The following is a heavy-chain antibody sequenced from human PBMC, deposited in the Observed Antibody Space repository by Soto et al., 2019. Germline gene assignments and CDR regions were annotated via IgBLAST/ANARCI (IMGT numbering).Heavy chain of an antibody. CDR1: GFTFSSYA. J-gene: IGHJ6*02. CDR2: ISGSGGST. V-gene: IGHV3-23*01. Sequence: EVQLLESGGSLVQPVGSLRLSCAASGFTFSSYAMTWVRQAPGKGLEWVSAISGSGGSTYYADSVKGRFTISRDNSTNTRYLSMSSVSVEDTGVYSCAKPLGSGGEMSDYCYGMDVWGQGTTVTVSS. CDR3: AKPLGSGGEMSDYCYGMDV. D-gene: IGHD2-15*01.